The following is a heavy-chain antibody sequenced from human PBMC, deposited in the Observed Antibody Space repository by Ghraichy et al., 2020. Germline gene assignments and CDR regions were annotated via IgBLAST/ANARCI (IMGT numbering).Heavy chain of an antibody. J-gene: IGHJ6*02. CDR1: GFTFSSYW. V-gene: IGHV3-74*01. D-gene: IGHD2-15*01. CDR2: INSDGSST. CDR3: ATALSRWNYYGMDV. Sequence: GGSLRLSCAASGFTFSSYWMHWVRQAPGKGLVWVSRINSDGSSTSYADSVKGRFTISRDNAKNTLYLQMNSLRAEDTAVYYCATALSRWNYYGMDVWGQGTTVTVSS.